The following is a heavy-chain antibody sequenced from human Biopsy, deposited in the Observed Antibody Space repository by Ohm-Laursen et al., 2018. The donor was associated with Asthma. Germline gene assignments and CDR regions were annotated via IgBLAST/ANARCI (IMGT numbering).Heavy chain of an antibody. CDR1: GFSLSNGRMG. Sequence: PTQTLTLTCTVSGFSLSNGRMGVSWIRQPPGKALEWLAHIFSNDEKSYRTSLRSRLTIPTDTSKSQVVLSMTNMDPVDTATYYCARVNMDRGLITNYYYGLDVWGQGTTVTVSS. J-gene: IGHJ6*02. CDR3: ARVNMDRGLITNYYYGLDV. V-gene: IGHV2-26*01. D-gene: IGHD3-10*01. CDR2: IFSNDEK.